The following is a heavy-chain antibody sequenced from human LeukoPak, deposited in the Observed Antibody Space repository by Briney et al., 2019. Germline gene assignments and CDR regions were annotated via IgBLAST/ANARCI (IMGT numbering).Heavy chain of an antibody. D-gene: IGHD3-22*01. J-gene: IGHJ4*02. V-gene: IGHV3-23*01. CDR1: GFTFSSYS. Sequence: GSLRLSCSASGFTFSSYSMSWVRQAPGEGLGWGSAINGSGGNTYYADSVEGRFTISRDNSKNTLYLQMNSLRAEDTAVYYCAKDHQPNYYDSSGYYPFDYWGQGTLVTVSS. CDR3: AKDHQPNYYDSSGYYPFDY. CDR2: INGSGGNT.